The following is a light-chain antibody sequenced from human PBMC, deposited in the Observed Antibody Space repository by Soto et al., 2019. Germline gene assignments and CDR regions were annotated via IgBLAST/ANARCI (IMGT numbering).Light chain of an antibody. V-gene: IGKV1-5*01. CDR3: QEYKSAT. CDR1: QSISDW. J-gene: IGKJ2*01. Sequence: DIQMTQSPSTLSASVGDRVTITCRASQSISDWLAWYQQKPRKAPNLLIYDASTLQSGVPSRFSGSGSGTEFTLTISSLQPDDFATYYCQEYKSATFGQGTKLEIE. CDR2: DAS.